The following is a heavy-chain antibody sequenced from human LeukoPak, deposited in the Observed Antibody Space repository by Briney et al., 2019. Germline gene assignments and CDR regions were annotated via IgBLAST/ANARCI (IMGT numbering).Heavy chain of an antibody. CDR3: ARGGTAVAAVYFDY. J-gene: IGHJ4*02. V-gene: IGHV4-34*01. CDR2: INHSGST. D-gene: IGHD6-19*01. CDR1: GGSFSGYY. Sequence: SETLSLTCAVYGGSFSGYYWSWIRQPPGKGLEWIGEINHSGSTNYNPSLKSRVTISVDTSKNQFSLKLSSVTAAGTAVYYCARGGTAVAAVYFDYWGQGTLVTVSS.